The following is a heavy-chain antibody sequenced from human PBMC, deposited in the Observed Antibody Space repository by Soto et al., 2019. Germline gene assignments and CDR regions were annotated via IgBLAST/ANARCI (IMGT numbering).Heavy chain of an antibody. D-gene: IGHD6-19*01. CDR2: ISYDGSNK. Sequence: QVQLVESGGGVVQPGRSLRLSCAASGFTFSSYAMHWVRQAPGKGLEWVAVISYDGSNKYYADSVKGRFTISRDNSKNTLYLQMNSLRAEDTAVYYCARDGRSSGWGKLDYWGQGTLVTVSS. V-gene: IGHV3-30-3*01. CDR3: ARDGRSSGWGKLDY. CDR1: GFTFSSYA. J-gene: IGHJ4*02.